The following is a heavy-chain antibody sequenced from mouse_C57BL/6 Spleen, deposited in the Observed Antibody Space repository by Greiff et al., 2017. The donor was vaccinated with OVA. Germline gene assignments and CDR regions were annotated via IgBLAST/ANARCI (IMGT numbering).Heavy chain of an antibody. Sequence: VMLVESGAELVKPGASVKISCKASGYAFSSYWMNWVKQRPGKGLEWIGQIYPGDGDTNYNGKFKGKATLTADKSSSTAYMQLSSLTSEDSAVYFCARRDYYGSSYDYWGQGTTLTVSS. CDR1: GYAFSSYW. V-gene: IGHV1-80*01. D-gene: IGHD1-1*01. J-gene: IGHJ2*01. CDR2: IYPGDGDT. CDR3: ARRDYYGSSYDY.